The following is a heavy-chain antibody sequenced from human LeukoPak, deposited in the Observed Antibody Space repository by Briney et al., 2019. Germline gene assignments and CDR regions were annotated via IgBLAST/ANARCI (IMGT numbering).Heavy chain of an antibody. CDR1: GYTXTSYY. D-gene: IGHD5-12*01. J-gene: IGHJ4*02. V-gene: IGHV1-2*02. CDR2: MNPNSGGS. CDR3: ARGPRYGESGYDLGPY. Sequence: ASVKVSCKASGYTXTSYYIHWMRQAPGQGLEWVGWMNPNSGGSHYARRFQGRVTMTSDTSINTGYMELTSLTPDDTAVYYCARGPRYGESGYDLGPYWGQGTLVTVSS.